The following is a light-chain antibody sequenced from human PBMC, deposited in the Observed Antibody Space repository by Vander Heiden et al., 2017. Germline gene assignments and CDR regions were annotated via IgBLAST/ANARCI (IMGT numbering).Light chain of an antibody. CDR1: ALAKQY. V-gene: IGLV3-25*03. J-gene: IGLJ3*02. Sequence: SYELTHPPSVSVSPGQTARITSPGYALAKQYDYWYQQKPGQAPVLLISKDTERPSGIAGRFSGSSSETTVTLSISGVQAEDEGDYYCQSADNTGSYKVFGGGTKLTVL. CDR3: QSADNTGSYKV. CDR2: KDT.